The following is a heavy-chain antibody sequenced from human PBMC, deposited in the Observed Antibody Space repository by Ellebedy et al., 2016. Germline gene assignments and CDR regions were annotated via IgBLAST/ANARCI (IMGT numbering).Heavy chain of an antibody. V-gene: IGHV3-30*03. CDR3: ASEYGDYFSDY. J-gene: IGHJ4*02. D-gene: IGHD4-17*01. Sequence: GGSLRLSXAASGFTFRSYGMHWVRQASGKGLEWVAVISNDGSKKYYADSVKGRFTISRDNSKNTLYLQVNSLRAEDTAVYYCASEYGDYFSDYWGQGTLVTVSS. CDR1: GFTFRSYG. CDR2: ISNDGSKK.